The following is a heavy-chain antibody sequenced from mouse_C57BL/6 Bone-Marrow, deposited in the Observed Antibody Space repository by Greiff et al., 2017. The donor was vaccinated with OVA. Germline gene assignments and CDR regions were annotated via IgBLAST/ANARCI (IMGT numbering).Heavy chain of an antibody. CDR2: ISNGGGST. Sequence: EVKLMQSGGGLVQPGGSLKLSCAASGFTFSDYYMYWVRQTPEKRLEWVAYISNGGGSTYYPDTVKGRFTISRDNAKNTLYLQMSRLKSEDTAMYYCAREGPNSSSFGYWGQGTTLTVSS. CDR3: AREGPNSSSFGY. J-gene: IGHJ2*01. D-gene: IGHD1-1*01. CDR1: GFTFSDYY. V-gene: IGHV5-12*01.